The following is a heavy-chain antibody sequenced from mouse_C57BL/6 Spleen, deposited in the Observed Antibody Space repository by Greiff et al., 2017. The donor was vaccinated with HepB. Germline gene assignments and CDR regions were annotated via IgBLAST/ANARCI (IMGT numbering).Heavy chain of an antibody. CDR1: GYTFTSYW. J-gene: IGHJ1*03. Sequence: VQLQQSGAELVKPGASVKLSCKASGYTFTSYWMHWVKQRPGQGLEWIGMIHPNSGSTNYNEKFKSKATLTVDKSSSTAYMQLSSLTSEDSAVYYCARGDGSSPRYFDVWGTGTTVTVSS. D-gene: IGHD1-1*01. CDR3: ARGDGSSPRYFDV. CDR2: IHPNSGST. V-gene: IGHV1-64*01.